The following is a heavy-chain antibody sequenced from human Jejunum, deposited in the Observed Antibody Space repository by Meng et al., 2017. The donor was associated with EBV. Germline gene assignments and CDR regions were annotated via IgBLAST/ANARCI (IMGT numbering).Heavy chain of an antibody. V-gene: IGHV4-61*08. J-gene: IGHJ4*02. CDR1: GGSVSSGGYY. D-gene: IGHD1-26*01. Sequence: VQLTESGPGMGKPSEPLSLTCTVSGGSVSSGGYYWSWIRQPPGKGLEWIGYIYNSESTNYKSSLKSRVTISADTSKNQFSLRLSSVTAADTAVYYCARDQNGSYFAYWGQGTLVTVSS. CDR3: ARDQNGSYFAY. CDR2: IYNSEST.